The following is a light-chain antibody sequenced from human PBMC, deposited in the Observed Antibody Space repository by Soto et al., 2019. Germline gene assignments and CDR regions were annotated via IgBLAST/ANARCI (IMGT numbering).Light chain of an antibody. CDR2: GAS. Sequence: DIQMTQSPSTLSASVGDRVTITCRASQNIDRWLAWYQQKPGKAPHLLIYGASSLESGVPSRFSGSGSGTEFTLTISSLRPDDFATYYCQHYNSYPWTFGQGTKVEIK. CDR3: QHYNSYPWT. V-gene: IGKV1-5*03. CDR1: QNIDRW. J-gene: IGKJ1*01.